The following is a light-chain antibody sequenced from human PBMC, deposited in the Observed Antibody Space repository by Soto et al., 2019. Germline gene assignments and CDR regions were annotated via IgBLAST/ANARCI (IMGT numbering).Light chain of an antibody. CDR1: QAISSNS. J-gene: IGKJ3*01. Sequence: EIVLTQSPGTLSLSPGERATLSCRASQAISSNSFVWYQVKSGRAPRVLIHSASIRATDIPDRFSGGGSGTDFRLAISRLQREDFAVYYCQQCCSPPFTFGHGTKVDIK. CDR3: QQCCSPPFT. V-gene: IGKV3-20*01. CDR2: SAS.